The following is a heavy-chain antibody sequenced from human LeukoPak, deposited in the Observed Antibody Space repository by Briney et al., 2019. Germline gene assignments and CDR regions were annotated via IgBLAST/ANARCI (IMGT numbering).Heavy chain of an antibody. CDR1: GLALNSHS. CDR3: ARGMIRGALWCVDF. Sequence: PGGSLTLPCAASGLALNSHSMHWIRQAPGKGLEWVSSISSSGSYKYYADSLKGRSTISRDNADNSVFLQLNSLTVEDTAVYYCARGMIRGALWCVDFWGLGSLVTVSS. D-gene: IGHD4/OR15-4a*01. V-gene: IGHV3-21*01. J-gene: IGHJ4*02. CDR2: ISSSGSYK.